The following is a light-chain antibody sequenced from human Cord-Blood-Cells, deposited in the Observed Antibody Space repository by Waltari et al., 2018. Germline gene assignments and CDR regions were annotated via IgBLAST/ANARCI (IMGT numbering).Light chain of an antibody. CDR1: SSDVGGYNY. J-gene: IGLJ3*02. CDR2: EVS. V-gene: IGLV2-14*01. CDR3: SSYTSSSTWV. Sequence: QSALTQPASASGSPGQSITISCTGTSSDVGGYNYVSWYQQHPGKAPNRMMYEVSKRPSGVSNRFSGSKSGNTASLTISGLQAEDEADYYCSSYTSSSTWVFGGGTKLTVL.